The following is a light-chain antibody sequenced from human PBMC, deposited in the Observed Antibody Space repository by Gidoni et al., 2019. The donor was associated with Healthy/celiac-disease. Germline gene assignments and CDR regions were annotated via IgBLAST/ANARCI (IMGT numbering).Light chain of an antibody. CDR2: DAS. J-gene: IGKJ4*01. Sequence: DIVLTQSPATLSLSPGERATLSCRASQSVSSYLAWYQQKPGQAPRLLIYDASNRATGIPARFSGSGSGTDFTLTISSLEPEDFAVYYCQQRSNWPPKLTFGGGTKVEIK. V-gene: IGKV3-11*01. CDR1: QSVSSY. CDR3: QQRSNWPPKLT.